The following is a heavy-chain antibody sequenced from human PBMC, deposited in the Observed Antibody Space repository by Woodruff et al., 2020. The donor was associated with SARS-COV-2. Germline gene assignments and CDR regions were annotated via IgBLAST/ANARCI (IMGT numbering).Heavy chain of an antibody. J-gene: IGHJ5*02. CDR1: ELS. CDR3: ATAPPRGMMNWFDP. D-gene: IGHD3-16*01. CDR2: FDPEDGET. Sequence: ELSMHWVRPAPVKGLEWMGGFDPEDGETIYAQKFQGRVTMTEDTSTDTAYMELSSLRSEDTAVYYCATAPPRGMMNWFDPWGQGTLVTVSS. V-gene: IGHV1-24*01.